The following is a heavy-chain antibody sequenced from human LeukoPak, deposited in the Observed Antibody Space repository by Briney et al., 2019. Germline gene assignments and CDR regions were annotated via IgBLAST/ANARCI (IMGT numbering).Heavy chain of an antibody. Sequence: SVKVSCKASGGTFSSYAISWVRQAPGQGLEWMGGIIPIFGTANYAQKFQGRVTITTDESTSTAYMELSSLRSEDTAVYYCARDGEMATIYFDYWGQGTLVTVSS. CDR1: GGTFSSYA. V-gene: IGHV1-69*05. CDR2: IIPIFGTA. J-gene: IGHJ4*02. CDR3: ARDGEMATIYFDY. D-gene: IGHD5-24*01.